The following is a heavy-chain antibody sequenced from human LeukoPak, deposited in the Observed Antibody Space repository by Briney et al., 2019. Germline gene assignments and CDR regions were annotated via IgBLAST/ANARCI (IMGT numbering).Heavy chain of an antibody. CDR2: ISSSSSYI. Sequence: GGSLRLSCAASGFTFSDYYMSWVRQAPGKGLEWVSSISSSSSYIYYADSVKGRFTISRDNAKNSLYLQMNSLRAEDTAVYYCASVVVNYYYMDVWGKGTTVTISS. J-gene: IGHJ6*03. D-gene: IGHD2-15*01. V-gene: IGHV3-21*01. CDR3: ASVVVNYYYMDV. CDR1: GFTFSDYY.